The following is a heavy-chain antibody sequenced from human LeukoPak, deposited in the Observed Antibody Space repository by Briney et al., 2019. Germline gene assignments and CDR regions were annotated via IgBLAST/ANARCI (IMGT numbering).Heavy chain of an antibody. CDR3: ARGGEGISGWFDP. CDR1: GYTYINYD. V-gene: IGHV1-8*01. J-gene: IGHJ5*02. CDR2: MNPNGTNT. D-gene: IGHD6-13*01. Sequence: ASVKVSCKASGYTYINYDINWVRQATGQGLEWMGWMNPNGTNTGYTQNFQGRVTMTRDTSINTAYMELSNLRPEDTAVYYCARGGEGISGWFDPWGQGTLVTVSS.